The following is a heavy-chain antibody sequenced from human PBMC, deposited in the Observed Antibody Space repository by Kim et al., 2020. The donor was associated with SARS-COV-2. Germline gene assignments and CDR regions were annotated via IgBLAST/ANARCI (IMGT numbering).Heavy chain of an antibody. V-gene: IGHV1-3*01. Sequence: LPKFQGRVTITRDTSAGTAYMGLSSLRSEDTAVYYCARLISTTGVADDYWGQGTLVTVSS. D-gene: IGHD1-1*01. CDR3: ARLISTTGVADDY. J-gene: IGHJ4*02.